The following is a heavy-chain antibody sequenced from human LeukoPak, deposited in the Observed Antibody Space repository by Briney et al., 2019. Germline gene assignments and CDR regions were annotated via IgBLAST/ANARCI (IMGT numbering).Heavy chain of an antibody. CDR2: INPNSGGT. CDR1: GYTFTGYY. CDR3: ARDRDYGSGIFDY. D-gene: IGHD3-10*01. Sequence: GASVKVSCKASGYTFTGYYMHSVRQAPGQGLEWMGWINPNSGGTNYAQKFQGRVTMTRDTSISTAYMELNRLRSDDTAVYYCARDRDYGSGIFDYWGQGTLVTVSS. J-gene: IGHJ4*02. V-gene: IGHV1-2*02.